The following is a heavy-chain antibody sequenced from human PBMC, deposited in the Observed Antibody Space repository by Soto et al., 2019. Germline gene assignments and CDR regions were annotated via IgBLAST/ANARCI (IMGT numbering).Heavy chain of an antibody. CDR1: GYTFTSYG. J-gene: IGHJ4*02. D-gene: IGHD2-15*01. V-gene: IGHV1-18*01. CDR3: ARDAAYCSGGSCYSLDY. CDR2: ISAYNGNT. Sequence: ASVTVSCKASGYTFTSYGISWVRQAPGQGLEWMGWISAYNGNTNYAQKLQGRVTMTTDTSTSTAYMELRSLRSDDTAVYYCARDAAYCSGGSCYSLDYWGQGTLVTVSS.